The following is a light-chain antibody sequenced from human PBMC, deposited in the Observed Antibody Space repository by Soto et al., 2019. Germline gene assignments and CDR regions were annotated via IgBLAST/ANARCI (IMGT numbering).Light chain of an antibody. Sequence: QSVLTQPASVSGSPGQWITISCTGTSSDVGGYNYVSWYQQHPGKAPKLMIYDVTNRPSGVSYRFSGSKSGNTASLTISGLQAEDEADYYCSSYTTTSAVAFGGGTQLTVL. J-gene: IGLJ2*01. V-gene: IGLV2-14*03. CDR2: DVT. CDR3: SSYTTTSAVA. CDR1: SSDVGGYNY.